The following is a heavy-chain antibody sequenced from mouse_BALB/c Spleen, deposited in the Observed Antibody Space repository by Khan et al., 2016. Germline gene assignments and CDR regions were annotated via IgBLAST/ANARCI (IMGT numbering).Heavy chain of an antibody. CDR3: ASDGRQLGLRTWFAY. Sequence: QVQLKESGPGLVAPSQSLSITCTVSGFSLTSYGVHWVRQPPGKGLEWLGVIWAGGSTNYNSALMSRLSISKDNSKSQVFLKMNSLQTDDTAMYXCASDGRQLGLRTWFAYWGQGTLVTVSA. V-gene: IGHV2-9*02. J-gene: IGHJ3*01. D-gene: IGHD3-2*01. CDR2: IWAGGST. CDR1: GFSLTSYG.